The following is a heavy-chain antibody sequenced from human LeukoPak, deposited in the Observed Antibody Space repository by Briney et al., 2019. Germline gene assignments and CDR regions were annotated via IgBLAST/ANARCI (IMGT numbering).Heavy chain of an antibody. Sequence: SETLSLTCTVSGGAISSSSYYWGWIRQPPGKVLDWIGSIYYSGSTYYNPSLKSRVTISIDTSKNQFSLKLSSVTAADTAVYYCARQGGVGATAFDDYWGQGTLVTVSS. CDR3: ARQGGVGATAFDDY. J-gene: IGHJ4*02. V-gene: IGHV4-39*01. CDR2: IYYSGST. D-gene: IGHD1-26*01. CDR1: GGAISSSSYY.